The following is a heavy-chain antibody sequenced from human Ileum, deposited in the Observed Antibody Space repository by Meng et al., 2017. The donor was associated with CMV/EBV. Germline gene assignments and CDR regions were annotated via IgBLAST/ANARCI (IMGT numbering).Heavy chain of an antibody. CDR3: ARDVWGFDY. Sequence: QVHLLQSGAEVKKPGASVKISCKTSGYTFTDHNIGWVRQAPGQGIEWVGWINLGNGQTVYGHKLQGRVTVTTDTSTNTAYMELRNLRSDDTAMYYCARDVWGFDYWGQGTLVTVSS. D-gene: IGHD7-27*01. J-gene: IGHJ4*02. CDR1: GYTFTDHN. CDR2: INLGNGQT. V-gene: IGHV1-18*04.